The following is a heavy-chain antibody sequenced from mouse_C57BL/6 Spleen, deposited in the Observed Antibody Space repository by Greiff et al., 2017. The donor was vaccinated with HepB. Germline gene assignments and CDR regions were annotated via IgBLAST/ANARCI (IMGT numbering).Heavy chain of an antibody. CDR3: LRLSAHFDY. Sequence: LVESGGGLVQPGGSLKLSCAASGFTFSAYYMYWVRQTPEKRLEWVAYISNGGGSTYYPDTVKGRFTISRDNAKNTLYLQMSRLKSEDTAIPLLLRLSAHFDYWGQGTTLTVSS. V-gene: IGHV5-12*01. CDR2: ISNGGGST. CDR1: GFTFSAYY. D-gene: IGHD1-1*01. J-gene: IGHJ2*01.